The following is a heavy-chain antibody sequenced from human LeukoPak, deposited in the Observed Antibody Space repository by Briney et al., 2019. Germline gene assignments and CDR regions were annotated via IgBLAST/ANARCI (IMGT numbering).Heavy chain of an antibody. CDR3: ARDRIQLWSHDY. D-gene: IGHD5-18*01. CDR2: IKPDGSEK. V-gene: IGHV3-7*04. Sequence: GGSLRLSCAASGFDFSAYWLSWVRQAPGKGLEWVANIKPDGSEKYYVDSVKGRFTISRDNAKNSLYLQMNGLRAEDTAVYYCARDRIQLWSHDYWGQGTLVTVSS. J-gene: IGHJ4*02. CDR1: GFDFSAYW.